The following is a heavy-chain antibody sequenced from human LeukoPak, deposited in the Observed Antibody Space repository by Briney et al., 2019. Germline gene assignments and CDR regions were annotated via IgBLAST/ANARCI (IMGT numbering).Heavy chain of an antibody. J-gene: IGHJ4*02. CDR3: ARVTGYMIEDYFDY. D-gene: IGHD3-22*01. CDR2: IYYSGST. Sequence: SETLSLTCTVSGGSISSYYWSWIRQPPGKGLEWIGYIYYSGSTNYNPSLKSRVTTSVDTSKNQFSLRLSSVTAADTAVYYCARVTGYMIEDYFDYWGQGTLVTVSS. CDR1: GGSISSYY. V-gene: IGHV4-59*01.